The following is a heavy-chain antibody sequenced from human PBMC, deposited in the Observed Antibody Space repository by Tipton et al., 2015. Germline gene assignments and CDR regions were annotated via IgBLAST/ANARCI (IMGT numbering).Heavy chain of an antibody. CDR2: VYFSGTT. Sequence: TLSLTCTVSGGPIASSAYYWGWIRQPPGKGLEWIGSVYFSGTTYYNPSLKSRVTISMDPSKNHFSLKLTSVTAADTAVYYCACQDYDILTRDYQTVDYWGQGTLVTVSS. D-gene: IGHD3-9*01. J-gene: IGHJ4*02. V-gene: IGHV4-39*01. CDR3: ACQDYDILTRDYQTVDY. CDR1: GGPIASSAYY.